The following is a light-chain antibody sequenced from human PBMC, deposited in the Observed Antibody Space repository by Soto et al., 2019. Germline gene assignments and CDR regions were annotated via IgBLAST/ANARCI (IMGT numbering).Light chain of an antibody. V-gene: IGKV3-11*01. Sequence: EIVLTQSPAALSSFPGDRVTLSCRASQYINTRLAWYQHRPGQAPRLLIYQTSIRAAGIPARFSASGSGPDFTLTISYVQPEDFALYYCHQRQSWPQTFGQGTKVDIK. CDR3: HQRQSWPQT. CDR2: QTS. CDR1: QYINTR. J-gene: IGKJ1*01.